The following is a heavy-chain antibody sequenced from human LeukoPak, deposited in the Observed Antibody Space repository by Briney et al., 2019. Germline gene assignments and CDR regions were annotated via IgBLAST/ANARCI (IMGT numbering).Heavy chain of an antibody. CDR2: INHSGST. CDR3: ARGQKWWRSWFDP. D-gene: IGHD2-8*01. V-gene: IGHV4-34*01. J-gene: IGHJ5*02. CDR1: GGSFSGYY. Sequence: PSETLSLTCAVYGGSFSGYYWSWLRQPPGKGLEWIGEINHSGSTNYNPSLKSRVTISVDTSKKQFSLKLISVTAADTAVYYCARGQKWWRSWFDPWGQGTLVTVSS.